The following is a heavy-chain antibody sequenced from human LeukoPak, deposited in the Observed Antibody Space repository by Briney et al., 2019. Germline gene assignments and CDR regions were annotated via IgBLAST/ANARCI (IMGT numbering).Heavy chain of an antibody. D-gene: IGHD5-12*01. CDR3: ARDISGYDWFYYYYYMDV. J-gene: IGHJ6*03. CDR2: IKQDGSEK. V-gene: IGHV3-7*01. Sequence: GGSLRLSCAASGFTVNYNYMSWVRRAPGKGLEWVANIKQDGSEKYYVDSVKGRFTISRDNAKNSLYLQMNSLRAEDTAVYYCARDISGYDWFYYYYYMDVWGKGTTVTVSS. CDR1: GFTVNYNY.